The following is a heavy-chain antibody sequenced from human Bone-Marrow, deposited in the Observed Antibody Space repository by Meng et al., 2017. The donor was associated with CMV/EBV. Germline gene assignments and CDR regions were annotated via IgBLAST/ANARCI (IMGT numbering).Heavy chain of an antibody. D-gene: IGHD3-3*01. V-gene: IGHV1-18*01. CDR1: GYTFTSYG. CDR3: ARTGITIFGVVNWFDP. J-gene: IGHJ5*02. CDR2: ISAYNGNT. Sequence: ASVKVSCKASGYTFTSYGISWVRQAPGQGLEWMGWISAYNGNTNYAQKLQGRVTMTTDTSTSTAYMELRSLRSDDTAVYYCARTGITIFGVVNWFDPWGQGNLVTVYS.